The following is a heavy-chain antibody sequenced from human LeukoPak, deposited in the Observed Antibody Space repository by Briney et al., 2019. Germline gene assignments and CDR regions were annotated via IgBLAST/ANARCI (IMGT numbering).Heavy chain of an antibody. CDR3: ARVMETGYYYGMDV. D-gene: IGHD2-8*01. J-gene: IGHJ6*04. Sequence: PGGSLRLSCAASGFTFSSYWVHWVRQAPGKGLVWVSCINSDGSSTSYADSVKGRFTISRDNAKNTLYLQMNSLRAEDTAVYYCARVMETGYYYGMDVWGKGTTVTVSS. V-gene: IGHV3-74*01. CDR1: GFTFSSYW. CDR2: INSDGSST.